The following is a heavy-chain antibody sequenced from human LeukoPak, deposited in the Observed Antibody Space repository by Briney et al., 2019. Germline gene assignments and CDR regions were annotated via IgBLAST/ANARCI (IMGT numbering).Heavy chain of an antibody. CDR2: VDPEDGET. CDR3: ATDRGCSSTSCYPSKFDY. Sequence: ATVKISCKVSGYTFTDYYMHWVQQAPGKGLEWMGLVDPEDGETLYAEKFQGRVTITADTSTDTAYMELSSLRSEDTAVYYCATDRGCSSTSCYPSKFDYWGQGTLVTVSS. V-gene: IGHV1-69-2*01. CDR1: GYTFTDYY. J-gene: IGHJ4*02. D-gene: IGHD2-2*01.